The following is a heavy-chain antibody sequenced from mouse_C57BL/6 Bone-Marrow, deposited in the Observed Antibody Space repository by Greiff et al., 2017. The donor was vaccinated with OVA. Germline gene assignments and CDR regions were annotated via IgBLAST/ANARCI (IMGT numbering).Heavy chain of an antibody. CDR1: GFTFSSYA. CDR2: ISDGGSYT. Sequence: EVKLVESGGGLVKPGGSLKLSCAASGFTFSSYAMSWVRQTPEKRLEWVATISDGGSYTYYPDNVQGRFTISRDNAKNNLYLQMSHLKSEDTAMYYCARDLIYYGSSYAMDYWGQGTSVTVSS. CDR3: ARDLIYYGSSYAMDY. V-gene: IGHV5-4*01. J-gene: IGHJ4*01. D-gene: IGHD1-1*01.